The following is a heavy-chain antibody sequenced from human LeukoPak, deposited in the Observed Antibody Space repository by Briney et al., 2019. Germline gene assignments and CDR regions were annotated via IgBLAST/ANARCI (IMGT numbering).Heavy chain of an antibody. J-gene: IGHJ3*02. D-gene: IGHD3-22*01. CDR1: GFTFSSYW. CDR3: ARDRDSSGFRDAFDI. CDR2: ISSSSSNK. Sequence: PGGSLRLSCAASGFTFSSYWMSWVRQAPGKGLEWVSYISSSSSNKNYTDSVKGRFTISRDNAKNSLYLQMNSLRAEDTAVYYCARDRDSSGFRDAFDIWGQGTMVTVSS. V-gene: IGHV3-48*04.